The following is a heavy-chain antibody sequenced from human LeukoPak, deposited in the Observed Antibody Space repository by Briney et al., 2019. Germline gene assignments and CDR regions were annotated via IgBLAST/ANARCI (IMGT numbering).Heavy chain of an antibody. Sequence: AASVKVSCKASGGTFSSYAISWVRQAPGQGLEWMGRIIPILGIANYAQKFQGRVTITADKSTSTAYMELSSLRSEDTAVYYCASHYIAVPPYFDYWGQGTLVTVSS. J-gene: IGHJ4*02. CDR3: ASHYIAVPPYFDY. CDR1: GGTFSSYA. D-gene: IGHD6-19*01. V-gene: IGHV1-69*04. CDR2: IIPILGIA.